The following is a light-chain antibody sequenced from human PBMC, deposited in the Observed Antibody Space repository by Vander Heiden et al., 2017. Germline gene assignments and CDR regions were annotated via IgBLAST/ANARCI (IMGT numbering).Light chain of an antibody. CDR2: AAS. CDR3: RQLNSSPRT. Sequence: DIQLTQSPSFLSASVGDRVTITCRASQGISSYLAWYQQKPGKAPKLLIYAASTLQSGVPSRFSGSGSATEFTLTIISLQPADFATSYCRQLNSSPRTFGQGTKVEIK. V-gene: IGKV1-9*01. CDR1: QGISSY. J-gene: IGKJ1*01.